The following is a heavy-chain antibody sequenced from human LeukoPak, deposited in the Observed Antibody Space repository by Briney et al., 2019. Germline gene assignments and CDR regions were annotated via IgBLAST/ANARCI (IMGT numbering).Heavy chain of an antibody. CDR2: INHSGST. V-gene: IGHV4-30-4*08. CDR1: GASFSSGDQY. J-gene: IGHJ4*02. Sequence: SQTLSLTCTVSGASFSSGDQYWSWIRQPPGKGLEWIGEINHSGSTNYNPSLKSRVTISVDTSKNQFSLKLSSVTAADTAVYYCARNLWFGELSLRYWGQGTLVTVSS. D-gene: IGHD3-10*01. CDR3: ARNLWFGELSLRY.